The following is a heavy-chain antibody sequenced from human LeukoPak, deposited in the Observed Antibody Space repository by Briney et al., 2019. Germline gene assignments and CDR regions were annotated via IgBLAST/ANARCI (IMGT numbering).Heavy chain of an antibody. D-gene: IGHD1-26*01. J-gene: IGHJ4*02. CDR2: IYSSGTT. Sequence: SETLSLTCTVSGGSINGYYWTWIRQPPGKGLEWVEYIYSSGTTNYNPSLNSRVTISLDTSKNQFSLNLRSVTAADTAVYYCARHEMGSGSYPFDYWGQGTLVTVSS. CDR3: ARHEMGSGSYPFDY. V-gene: IGHV4-59*08. CDR1: GGSINGYY.